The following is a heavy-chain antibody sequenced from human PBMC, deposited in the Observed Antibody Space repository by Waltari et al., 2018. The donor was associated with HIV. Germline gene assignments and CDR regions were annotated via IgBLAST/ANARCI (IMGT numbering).Heavy chain of an antibody. CDR1: GFPFSSWP. D-gene: IGHD2-2*01. Sequence: QVQLVESGGGVVQPGKSLRLSCAASGFPFSSWPSNGVRQAPGKGLEWVAVIWHDANNQYYADSVQGRFTISRDNSKNTLYLQMNSLRAEDTALYYCARDSPAFSRGTEELDYWGQGTLVTVSS. V-gene: IGHV3-33*01. J-gene: IGHJ4*02. CDR2: IWHDANNQ. CDR3: ARDSPAFSRGTEELDY.